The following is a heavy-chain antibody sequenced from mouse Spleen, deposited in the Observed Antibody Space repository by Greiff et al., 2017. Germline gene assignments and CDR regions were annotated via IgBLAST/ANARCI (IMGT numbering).Heavy chain of an antibody. D-gene: IGHD2-1*01. CDR3: ARQGGNYLWYFDV. Sequence: EVKLMESGGGLVKLGGSLKLSCAASGFTFSSYAMSWVRQTPEKRLEWVATISSGGGNTYYPDSVKGRFTISRDNAKNTLYLQMSSLKSEDTAMYYCARQGGNYLWYFDVWGAGTTVTVSS. CDR2: ISSGGGNT. V-gene: IGHV5-9*04. J-gene: IGHJ1*01. CDR1: GFTFSSYA.